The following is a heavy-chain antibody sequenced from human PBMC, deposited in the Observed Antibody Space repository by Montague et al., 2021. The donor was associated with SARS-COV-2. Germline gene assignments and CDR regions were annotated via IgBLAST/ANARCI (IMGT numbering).Heavy chain of an antibody. Sequence: SETLSLTCAVYGASLSGYYWSWIRQPPGKGLEWIGEINHSGSTNYNPSLKSRVTISLDTSKNQFSLKLRSVTAADTAVYYCARGRRRYNWSDETGDYYGMDVWGQGTTVTVSS. V-gene: IGHV4-34*01. CDR2: INHSGST. D-gene: IGHD1-20*01. J-gene: IGHJ6*02. CDR1: GASLSGYY. CDR3: ARGRRRYNWSDETGDYYGMDV.